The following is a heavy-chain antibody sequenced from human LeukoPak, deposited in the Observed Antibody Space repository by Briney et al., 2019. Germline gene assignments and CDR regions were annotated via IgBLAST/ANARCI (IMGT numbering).Heavy chain of an antibody. V-gene: IGHV3-23*01. CDR3: AKDGSGSYHFFRYYYYMDV. CDR1: GFTFSSYG. CDR2: ISGSGGST. J-gene: IGHJ6*03. Sequence: GGSLRLSCAASGFTFSSYGMSWVRQAPGKGLEWVSAISGSGGSTYYADSVKGRFTISRDNSKNTLYLQMNSLRAEDTAVYYCAKDGSGSYHFFRYYYYMDVWSKGTTVTISS. D-gene: IGHD3-10*01.